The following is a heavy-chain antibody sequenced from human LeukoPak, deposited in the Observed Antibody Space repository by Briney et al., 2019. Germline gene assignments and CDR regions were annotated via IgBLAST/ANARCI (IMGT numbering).Heavy chain of an antibody. CDR3: ARSYGSGSSNWFDP. Sequence: SETLSLTCTVSGGSISTYYWGWIRQPAGKGLEWIGHIYTSGSTNYNPSLKSRVTMSVDTSKNQFSLKLSSVTAADTALYYCARSYGSGSSNWFDPWGQGTLVTVSS. CDR1: GGSISTYY. D-gene: IGHD3-10*01. V-gene: IGHV4-4*07. CDR2: IYTSGST. J-gene: IGHJ5*02.